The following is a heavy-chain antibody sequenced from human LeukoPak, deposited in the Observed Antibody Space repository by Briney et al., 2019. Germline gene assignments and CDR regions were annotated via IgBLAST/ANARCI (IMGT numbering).Heavy chain of an antibody. CDR3: AREGIPAGDLYDAFDI. CDR1: GFTFSSYS. V-gene: IGHV3-48*04. CDR2: ISSSSSTI. Sequence: RPGGSLRLSCAASGFTFSSYSMNWVRQAPGKGLEWVSYISSSSSTIYYTDSVKGRFTISRDNAKNSLCLQMNSLRAEDTAVYYCAREGIPAGDLYDAFDIWGQGTMVTVSS. D-gene: IGHD2-2*01. J-gene: IGHJ3*02.